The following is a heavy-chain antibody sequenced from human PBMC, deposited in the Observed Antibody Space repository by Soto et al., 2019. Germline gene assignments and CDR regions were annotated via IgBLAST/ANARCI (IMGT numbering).Heavy chain of an antibody. CDR1: GFTFSSYG. CDR3: AKGDYDFWSGYYDAFDI. D-gene: IGHD3-3*01. J-gene: IGHJ3*02. Sequence: QVQLVESGGGVVQPGRSLRLSCAASGFTFSSYGMHWVRQAPGKGLEWVAVISYDGSNKYYADSVKGRFTISRDNSKNTLYLQMSSLRAEDTAVYYCAKGDYDFWSGYYDAFDIWGQGTMVTVSS. CDR2: ISYDGSNK. V-gene: IGHV3-30*18.